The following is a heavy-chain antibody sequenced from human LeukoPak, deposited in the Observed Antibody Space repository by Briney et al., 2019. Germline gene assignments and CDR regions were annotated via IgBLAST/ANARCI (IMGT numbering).Heavy chain of an antibody. Sequence: SETLSLTCAVYGGTFSGYYWSWIRQPPGKGLEWIGEINHSGSTNYNPSLKSRVTISVDTSKNQFSLKLSSVTAADTAVYYCARGERIGYYYYGMDVWGQGTTVTVSS. CDR2: INHSGST. CDR3: ARGERIGYYYYGMDV. V-gene: IGHV4-34*01. D-gene: IGHD2-15*01. CDR1: GGTFSGYY. J-gene: IGHJ6*02.